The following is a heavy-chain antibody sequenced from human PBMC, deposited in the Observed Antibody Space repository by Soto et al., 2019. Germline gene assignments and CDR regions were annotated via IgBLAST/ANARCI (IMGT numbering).Heavy chain of an antibody. D-gene: IGHD2-8*01. Sequence: SETLSLTYTVSGGSISSGGYSWSWIRQPPGKGLEWIGYIYHSGSTYYNPSLKSRVTISVDRSKNQFSLKLSSVTAADTAVYYCARVSANDCTNGVCYTAFDYWGQGTLVTVSS. CDR1: GGSISSGGYS. J-gene: IGHJ4*02. CDR3: ARVSANDCTNGVCYTAFDY. CDR2: IYHSGST. V-gene: IGHV4-30-2*01.